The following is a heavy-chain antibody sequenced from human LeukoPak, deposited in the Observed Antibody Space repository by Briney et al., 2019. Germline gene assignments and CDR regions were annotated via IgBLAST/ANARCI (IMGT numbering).Heavy chain of an antibody. CDR1: GFTFSSYA. Sequence: GRSLRLSCAASGFTFSSYAMHWVRQAPGKGLEWVAVISYDGSNKYYADSVKGRFTISRDNAKNSLYLQMNSLRAGDTAVYYCARGSSGRFDYWGQGTLVTVSS. J-gene: IGHJ4*02. V-gene: IGHV3-30*14. CDR3: ARGSSGRFDY. CDR2: ISYDGSNK. D-gene: IGHD6-19*01.